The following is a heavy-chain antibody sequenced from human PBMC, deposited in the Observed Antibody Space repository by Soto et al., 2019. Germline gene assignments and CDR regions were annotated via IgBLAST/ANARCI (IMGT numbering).Heavy chain of an antibody. V-gene: IGHV3-23*01. CDR3: ETMRGLFEF. Sequence: VGSLRLSCAATSAFRFSSYSMSWVRQTPGKGLEWVSAITGSGDKTYYADSVEGRFTISRDNSKDTHYLQMSSLRAEDTAIYYCETMRGLFEFWGQGTLVTVSS. J-gene: IGHJ4*02. D-gene: IGHD3-22*01. CDR2: ITGSGDKT. CDR1: AFRFSSYS.